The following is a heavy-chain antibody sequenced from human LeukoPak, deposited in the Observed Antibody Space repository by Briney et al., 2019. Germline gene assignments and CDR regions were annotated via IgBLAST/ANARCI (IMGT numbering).Heavy chain of an antibody. CDR3: ARDQDIVVVVAALRQREMGGFDP. J-gene: IGHJ5*02. CDR2: MNPNSGNT. D-gene: IGHD2-15*01. CDR1: GYTFTSYD. V-gene: IGHV1-8*01. Sequence: ASVKVSCKASGYTFTSYDINWVRQATGQGLEWMGWMNPNSGNTGYAQKFQGRVTMTRNTSISTAYMKLSSLRSDDTAVYYCARDQDIVVVVAALRQREMGGFDPWGQGTLVTVSS.